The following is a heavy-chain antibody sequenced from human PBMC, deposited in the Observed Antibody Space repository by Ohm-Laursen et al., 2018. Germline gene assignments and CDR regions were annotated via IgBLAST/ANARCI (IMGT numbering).Heavy chain of an antibody. CDR2: INPSSGGT. V-gene: IGHV1-2*02. CDR3: ARGGYYDSSAYTNWFDP. J-gene: IGHJ5*02. D-gene: IGHD3-22*01. Sequence: ASVKVSCKASGYTFTGYYMHWVRQAPGQGLEWMGWINPSSGGTNYAQKFQGRVTMTRDTSISTAYMELSRLRSDDTAVYYCARGGYYDSSAYTNWFDPWGQGTLVTVSS. CDR1: GYTFTGYY.